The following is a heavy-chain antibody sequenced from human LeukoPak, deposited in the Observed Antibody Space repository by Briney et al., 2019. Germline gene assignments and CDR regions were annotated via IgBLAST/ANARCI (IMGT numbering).Heavy chain of an antibody. CDR2: IYYSGSA. Sequence: SETLSLTCTVSGGSISSSSYYWGWIRQPPGKGLEWIGSIYYSGSAYYNPSLKSRVTISVDTSKNQFSLKLNSVTAADTAVYYCARQYNWNDGLDYWGQGTLVTVSS. J-gene: IGHJ4*02. V-gene: IGHV4-39*01. CDR1: GGSISSSSYY. CDR3: ARQYNWNDGLDY. D-gene: IGHD1-20*01.